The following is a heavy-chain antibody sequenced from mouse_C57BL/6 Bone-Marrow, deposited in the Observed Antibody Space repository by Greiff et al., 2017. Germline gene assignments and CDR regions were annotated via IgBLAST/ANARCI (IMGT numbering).Heavy chain of an antibody. Sequence: VQLQQPGAELVKPGASVKMSCQASGYTFTSYWITWVKQRPGQGLEWIGDISPGSGSTNYNEKFQGKATLTVDTSSSTAYMQLSSLTSEDSAVYYCARPYYSNYCYFDGWGTGATVTVSS. CDR1: GYTFTSYW. D-gene: IGHD2-5*01. CDR2: ISPGSGST. V-gene: IGHV1-55*01. J-gene: IGHJ1*03. CDR3: ARPYYSNYCYFDG.